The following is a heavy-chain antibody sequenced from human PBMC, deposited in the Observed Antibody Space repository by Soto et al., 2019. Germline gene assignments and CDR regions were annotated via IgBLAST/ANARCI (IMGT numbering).Heavy chain of an antibody. Sequence: GGSLRLSCAASGFTFSSYAMSWVRQAPGKGLEWVSAISGSGGSTYYADSVKGRFTISRDNSKNTLYLQMNSLRAEDTAVYYCAKEDGNYYDILGRGGWFDYWGQGTLVTVSS. CDR3: AKEDGNYYDILGRGGWFDY. D-gene: IGHD3-9*01. J-gene: IGHJ4*02. CDR1: GFTFSSYA. CDR2: ISGSGGST. V-gene: IGHV3-23*01.